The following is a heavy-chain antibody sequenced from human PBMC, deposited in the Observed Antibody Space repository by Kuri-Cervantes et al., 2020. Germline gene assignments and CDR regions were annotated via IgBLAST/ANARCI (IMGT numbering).Heavy chain of an antibody. CDR2: ISYDGSNK. J-gene: IGHJ4*02. V-gene: IGHV3-30-3*01. CDR3: LGVGDY. CDR1: GFTFSSYA. D-gene: IGHD3-10*01. Sequence: GGSLRLSCAASGFTFSSYAMHWVRQAPGKGLEWVAVISYDGSNKYYADSVKGRFTISRDNSKNTRYLQMNSLRAEDTAVYYCLGVGDYWGQGTLVTVSS.